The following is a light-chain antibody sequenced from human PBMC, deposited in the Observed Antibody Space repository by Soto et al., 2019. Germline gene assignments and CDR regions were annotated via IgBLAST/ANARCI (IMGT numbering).Light chain of an antibody. V-gene: IGKV1-5*03. CDR3: QQYNSSPWT. Sequence: DIQMTQSPSTLSASVGDRVTITCRASQSISSWLAWYQQKPGKAPKPLIYKASSLESGVPSRFSGSGSGTEFTLTFSSLQPDDFATYYCQQYNSSPWTFGQGTKVEIK. CDR2: KAS. J-gene: IGKJ1*01. CDR1: QSISSW.